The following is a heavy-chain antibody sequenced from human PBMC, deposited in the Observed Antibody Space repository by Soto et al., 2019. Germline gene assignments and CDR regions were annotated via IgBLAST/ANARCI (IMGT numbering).Heavy chain of an antibody. CDR2: IYSGGST. V-gene: IGHV3-53*01. J-gene: IGHJ4*02. Sequence: GSLRLSFAASGFTVSSNYMAWVRQAPGKGLEWVSVIYSGGSTYYADSVKGRFTISRDNSKKTLYLQMNSLRAEDTAVYYCARGCGPSRLLDYWGQGTLVTVSS. D-gene: IGHD3-16*01. CDR3: ARGCGPSRLLDY. CDR1: GFTVSSNY.